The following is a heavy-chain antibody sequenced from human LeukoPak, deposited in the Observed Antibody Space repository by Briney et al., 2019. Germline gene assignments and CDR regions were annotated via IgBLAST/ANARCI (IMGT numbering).Heavy chain of an antibody. CDR3: ARVARCTSCFDVDY. Sequence: SEALSLTCTVSGYSITSAYYWGWIRQPPGKGLEWIGSFFLKGSTYYNPSLKSRVTISVDTSKNQFSLTLSSVTAADTAVYYCARVARCTSCFDVDYWGQGTLVTVSS. J-gene: IGHJ4*02. D-gene: IGHD2-2*01. CDR1: GYSITSAYY. CDR2: FFLKGST. V-gene: IGHV4-38-2*02.